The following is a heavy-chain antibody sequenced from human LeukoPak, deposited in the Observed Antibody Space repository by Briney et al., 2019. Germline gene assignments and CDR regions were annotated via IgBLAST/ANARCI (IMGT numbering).Heavy chain of an antibody. D-gene: IGHD3-22*01. Sequence: GASVKVSCKASGYTFTSYYIHWVRQAPGQGLEWMGIINPAGGSTTYAQKFQGSRLTLTRDTSTSTVYMELSSLRSEDTAVYYCARDLNYYDSSGSLRYWGQGTLVTVSS. V-gene: IGHV1-46*01. CDR3: ARDLNYYDSSGSLRY. CDR2: INPAGGST. J-gene: IGHJ4*02. CDR1: GYTFTSYY.